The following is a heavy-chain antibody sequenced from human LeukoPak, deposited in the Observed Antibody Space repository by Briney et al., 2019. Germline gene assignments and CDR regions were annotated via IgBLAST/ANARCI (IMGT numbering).Heavy chain of an antibody. CDR2: IGGSNGIT. V-gene: IGHV3-23*01. J-gene: IGHJ4*02. CDR3: ARNENSGWGYFDY. D-gene: IGHD5-12*01. CDR1: RFTFNSYA. Sequence: PGGSLRLSCAASRFTFNSYAMSWVRQAPGKGLEWVSVIGGSNGITFYVGSVKGRFTISRDNSKDTLYLQMNSLRAEDTAVYYCARNENSGWGYFDYWGQGTLVTSPQ.